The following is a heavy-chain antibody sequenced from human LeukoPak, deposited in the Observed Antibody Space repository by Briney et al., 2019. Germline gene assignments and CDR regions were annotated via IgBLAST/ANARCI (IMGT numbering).Heavy chain of an antibody. CDR2: IYDSGST. CDR1: GVSSSSYY. D-gene: IGHD3-22*01. Sequence: KPSETLSLTCAVSGVSSSSYYWSWIRPPPGKGLEGIGNIYDSGSTNYNPSLKSRLTISVDTSKNQCSLKFSSVTAADTAVYYCARQSISGSSLSYFDYWGQGTLVNVSS. J-gene: IGHJ4*02. CDR3: ARQSISGSSLSYFDY. V-gene: IGHV4-59*01.